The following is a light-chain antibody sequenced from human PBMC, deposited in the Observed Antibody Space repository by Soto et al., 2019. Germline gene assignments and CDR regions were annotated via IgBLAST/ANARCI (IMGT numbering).Light chain of an antibody. CDR2: GAS. CDR3: QQYGSSPPKYT. CDR1: QSVSSSY. Sequence: EIVLTQSPGTLSLSPGERATLSCRASQSVSSSYLAWYQQKPGQAPRPLIYGASSRATGIPDTFSGSGSGTDFTLTICRMEPEDSAVYYCQQYGSSPPKYTFGQGTQLEIK. J-gene: IGKJ2*01. V-gene: IGKV3-20*01.